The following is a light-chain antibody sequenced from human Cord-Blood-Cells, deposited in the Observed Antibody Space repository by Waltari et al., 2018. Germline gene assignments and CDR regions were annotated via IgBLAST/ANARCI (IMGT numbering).Light chain of an antibody. CDR1: SSDVGGYNY. CDR2: DVS. CDR3: SSYTSSSTLGM. Sequence: QSALTQPASVSVSPGQSITISSTGTSSDVGGYNYVSWYQQHPGKAPKLMIYDVSNRPSGVSNRFSGSKSGNTASLTISGLQAEDEADYYCSSYTSSSTLGMFGGGTKLTVL. V-gene: IGLV2-14*03. J-gene: IGLJ3*02.